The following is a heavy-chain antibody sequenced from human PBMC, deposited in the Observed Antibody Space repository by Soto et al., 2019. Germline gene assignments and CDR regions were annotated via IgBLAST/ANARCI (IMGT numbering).Heavy chain of an antibody. J-gene: IGHJ5*02. CDR1: GGSISSGGYS. Sequence: KSSETLSLTCAVSGGSISSGGYSWSWIRQPPGKGLEWIGYIYHSGSTYYNPSLKSRVTISVDRSKNQFSLKLSSVTAADTAVYYCARGGYYDSSALAPWGQGTLVTVSS. CDR3: ARGGYYDSSALAP. V-gene: IGHV4-30-2*01. D-gene: IGHD3-22*01. CDR2: IYHSGST.